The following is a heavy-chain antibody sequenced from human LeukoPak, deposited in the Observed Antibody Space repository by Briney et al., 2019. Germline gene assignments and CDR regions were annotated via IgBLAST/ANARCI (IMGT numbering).Heavy chain of an antibody. CDR1: GFTFSNYA. V-gene: IGHV3-64*01. CDR2: ISSNGGNI. D-gene: IGHD3-16*01. Sequence: GGSLRLSCAASGFTFSNYAMHWVRQAPGKGLEYVSVISSNGGNIFYGNSVKGRFTISRDNSKNTVYLQMGSLRAEDTALYYCTKVLWGLTLLSSDYWGQGTLVTVSS. J-gene: IGHJ4*02. CDR3: TKVLWGLTLLSSDY.